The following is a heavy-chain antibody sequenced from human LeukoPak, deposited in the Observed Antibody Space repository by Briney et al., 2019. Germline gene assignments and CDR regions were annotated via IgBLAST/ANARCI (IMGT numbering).Heavy chain of an antibody. CDR1: GFTFSSYG. D-gene: IGHD5-18*01. J-gene: IGHJ6*02. V-gene: IGHV3-33*01. CDR2: IWYDGSNK. CDR3: VRERLRAMGYYYYYGMDV. Sequence: PGGSLRLSCAASGFTFSSYGMHWVRQAPGKGLEWVAVIWYDGSNKYYADSVKGRFTISRDNSKNTLYLQMNSLRAEDTAVYYCVRERLRAMGYYYYYGMDVWGQGTTVTVSS.